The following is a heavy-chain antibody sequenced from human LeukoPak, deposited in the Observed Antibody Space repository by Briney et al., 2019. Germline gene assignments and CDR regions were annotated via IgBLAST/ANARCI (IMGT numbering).Heavy chain of an antibody. V-gene: IGHV1-2*02. CDR2: INPNSGGT. D-gene: IGHD3-10*01. Sequence: ASVKVSCKASGYTFTTYYMHWVRQAPGQGLEWMGWINPNSGGTNYAQKFQGRVTMTRDTSISTAYMELSRLRSDDTALYYCAKDELWFGEGYYYMDVWGKGTTVTVCS. J-gene: IGHJ6*03. CDR3: AKDELWFGEGYYYMDV. CDR1: GYTFTTYY.